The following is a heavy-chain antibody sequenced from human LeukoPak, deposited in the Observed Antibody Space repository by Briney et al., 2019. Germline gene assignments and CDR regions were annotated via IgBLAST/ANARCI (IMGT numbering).Heavy chain of an antibody. CDR1: GFTFSPYT. Sequence: GGSLRLSCAASGFTFSPYTMKWVRQAPGKGLEWVSSISSSGSYIYYADSVRGRFTISRDNAKNSLYLQMNSLRVEDTAVYYCARGGGYCGGDCYGIDYWGQGTLVTVSS. CDR3: ARGGGYCGGDCYGIDY. J-gene: IGHJ4*02. CDR2: ISSSGSYI. V-gene: IGHV3-21*01. D-gene: IGHD2-21*01.